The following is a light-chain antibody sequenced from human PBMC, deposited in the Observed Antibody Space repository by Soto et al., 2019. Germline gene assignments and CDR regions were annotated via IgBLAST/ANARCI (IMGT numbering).Light chain of an antibody. CDR2: GAS. CDR3: QQYNNWPRTWT. CDR1: QSVSSN. J-gene: IGKJ1*01. V-gene: IGKV3-15*01. Sequence: EIVMMQSPATLSVSPGERATLSCRASQSVSSNLAWYQQKPGQAPRLLIYGASTRATGIPARFSGSGSGTEFTLTISSLQSEDFAVYYCQQYNNWPRTWTFGQGTKVEIK.